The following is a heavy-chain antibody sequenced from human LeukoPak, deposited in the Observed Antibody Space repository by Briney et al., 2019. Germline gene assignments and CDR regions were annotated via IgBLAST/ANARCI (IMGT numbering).Heavy chain of an antibody. CDR1: GFTFSSYE. CDR3: ASGYDFSSGSKRGFDN. Sequence: GGSLRLSCAASGFTFSSYEMNWVRQAQGKGLEWISYISSSSTTIYYADSVKGRFTISRDNAKSSLFLQMNSLRAEDTAVYYCASGYDFSSGSKRGFDNWGQGTLVTVSS. D-gene: IGHD3-3*01. V-gene: IGHV3-48*01. CDR2: ISSSSTTI. J-gene: IGHJ4*02.